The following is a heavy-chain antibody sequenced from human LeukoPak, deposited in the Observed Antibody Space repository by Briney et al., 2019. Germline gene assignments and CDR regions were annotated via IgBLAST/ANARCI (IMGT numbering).Heavy chain of an antibody. Sequence: SETLSLTCTVSGVSISSSNSYWGWIRQPPGKGLEWIGSIYYSGNTYYNASLKSQVSISIDTSKNQFSLRLTSVTAADTAVYYCASSLRGLNDWFDPWGQGTLVTVSS. J-gene: IGHJ5*02. D-gene: IGHD4-17*01. CDR1: GVSISSSNSY. CDR2: IYYSGNT. V-gene: IGHV4-39*01. CDR3: ASSLRGLNDWFDP.